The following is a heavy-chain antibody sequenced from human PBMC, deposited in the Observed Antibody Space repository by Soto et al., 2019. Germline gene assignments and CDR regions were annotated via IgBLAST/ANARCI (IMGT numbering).Heavy chain of an antibody. CDR2: VDYSGNS. Sequence: SETLSLTCTVSGGSINTYYWSWIRRPPGKGLEWIGYVDYSGNSDSSPSLKSRVTISIDTSKKQVSLKLNSVTAADTAVYYCARNWFSVAGRFHFDYEGQGRPVGVS. CDR3: ARNWFSVAGRFHFDY. J-gene: IGHJ4*02. V-gene: IGHV4-59*01. CDR1: GGSINTYY. D-gene: IGHD6-19*01.